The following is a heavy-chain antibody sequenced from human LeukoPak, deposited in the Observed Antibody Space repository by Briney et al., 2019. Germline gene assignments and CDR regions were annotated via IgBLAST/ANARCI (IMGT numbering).Heavy chain of an antibody. D-gene: IGHD2-2*03. CDR1: GFTFSSYS. Sequence: GGSLRLSCAASGFTFSSYSMNWVRQAPGKGLEWVSSISSSSDYIYYADSVKGRFTISRDNAKNSLYLQMNSLRAEDTALYYCARGDGYCSSTSCYAGPSYGLDVWGQGTTVTVSS. V-gene: IGHV3-21*01. CDR3: ARGDGYCSSTSCYAGPSYGLDV. CDR2: ISSSSDYI. J-gene: IGHJ6*02.